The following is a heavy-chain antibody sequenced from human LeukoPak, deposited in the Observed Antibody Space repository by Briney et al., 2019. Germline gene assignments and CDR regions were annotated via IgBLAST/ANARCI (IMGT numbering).Heavy chain of an antibody. Sequence: SETLSLTCAVSGGSISSSSYHWGWIRQPPRKGLEWIGSIYYGGNTYYNPSLKSRDTISVDTSRNQCSLKLSSVTVADTAVYYCARHRSGGYYYGVLDYWGQGTLVTVSS. D-gene: IGHD5-18*01. CDR1: GGSISSSSYH. V-gene: IGHV4-39*01. J-gene: IGHJ4*02. CDR3: ARHRSGGYYYGVLDY. CDR2: IYYGGNT.